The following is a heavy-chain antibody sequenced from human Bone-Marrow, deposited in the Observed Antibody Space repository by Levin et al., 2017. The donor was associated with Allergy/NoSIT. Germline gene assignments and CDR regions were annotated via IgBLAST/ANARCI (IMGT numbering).Heavy chain of an antibody. Sequence: GESLKISCAASGFSFSGYAMHWVRQTPGKGLEWVAVISDDGRREYYPDSVKGRFNIYRDNGKQTLYLRMNSLRPEDTGTYYCAREAGGTHLFLPAGHWGQGSRVTVSS. J-gene: IGHJ4*02. CDR2: ISDDGRRE. CDR1: GFSFSGYA. D-gene: IGHD3-16*01. CDR3: AREAGGTHLFLPAGH. V-gene: IGHV3-30*01.